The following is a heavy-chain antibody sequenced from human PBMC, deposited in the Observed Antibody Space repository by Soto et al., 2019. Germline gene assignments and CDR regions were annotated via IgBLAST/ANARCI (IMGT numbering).Heavy chain of an antibody. J-gene: IGHJ4*02. CDR1: GYAFTTYG. D-gene: IGHD1-1*01. Sequence: QVHLVQSGAEVKKPGASVKVSCKGSGYAFTTYGITWVRQAPGQGLEWMGWISAHNGNTNYAQKLQGRVTVTTDTSTSTACLEMRCLRSDDTAVYYCARGRYGDYWGQGALVTVSS. V-gene: IGHV1-18*01. CDR3: ARGRYGDY. CDR2: ISAHNGNT.